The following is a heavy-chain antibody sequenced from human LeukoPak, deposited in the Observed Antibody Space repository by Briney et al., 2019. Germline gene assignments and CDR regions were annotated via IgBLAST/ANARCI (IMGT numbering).Heavy chain of an antibody. Sequence: GGSLRLSCAASGFTFSSYAIHWVRQAPGKGLEWVSAITDSGGGTFYADSVKGRFTISRDNSKNTLYLQMNSLRAEDTAIYYCAKGRDLDYWGQGVLVTVSS. CDR3: AKGRDLDY. J-gene: IGHJ4*02. V-gene: IGHV3-23*01. D-gene: IGHD2-21*02. CDR1: GFTFSSYA. CDR2: ITDSGGGT.